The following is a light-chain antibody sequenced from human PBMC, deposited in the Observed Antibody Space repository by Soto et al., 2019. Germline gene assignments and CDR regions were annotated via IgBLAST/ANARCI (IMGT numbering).Light chain of an antibody. Sequence: EIVLTHAPPPLSFSAGERATLSFRAMQGVSSSDLAWYQQKPGQAPRLLIYGVSSRATSISARFSGSRSGTDFTLTIRTLEPQAFAVYYCQQYGRSPRTFGQRTRPE. J-gene: IGKJ5*01. CDR1: QGVSSSD. V-gene: IGKV3-20*01. CDR2: GVS. CDR3: QQYGRSPRT.